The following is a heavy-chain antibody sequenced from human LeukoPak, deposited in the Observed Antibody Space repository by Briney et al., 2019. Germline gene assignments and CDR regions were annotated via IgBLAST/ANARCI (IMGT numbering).Heavy chain of an antibody. V-gene: IGHV3-23*01. J-gene: IGHJ4*02. CDR3: AEAHCGSSSCSRVDY. CDR2: ITCGGDST. D-gene: IGHD2-2*01. CDR1: GFTFCNYA. Sequence: GGYLRLSCAASGFTFCNYAMSWVRQAPGRGLEWVSVITCGGDSTHHTASVKGRFTISRDNSKSTLYLQMNSLRAEDTALYYCAEAHCGSSSCSRVDYWGQGTLVTVSS.